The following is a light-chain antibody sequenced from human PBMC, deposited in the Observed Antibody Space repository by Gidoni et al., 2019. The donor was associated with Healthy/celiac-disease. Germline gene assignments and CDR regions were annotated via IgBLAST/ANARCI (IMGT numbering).Light chain of an antibody. CDR1: QSISSW. V-gene: IGKV1-5*03. CDR2: KAS. CDR3: QQYNSYLGT. Sequence: DIQMTQSPSTLSASVGDRVTLTCRASQSISSWLAWYQPKPGKAPKLLIYKASSLESGVPSRFSGSGSGTEFTLTISSLQPDDFATYYCQQYNSYLGTFGQGTKVEIK. J-gene: IGKJ1*01.